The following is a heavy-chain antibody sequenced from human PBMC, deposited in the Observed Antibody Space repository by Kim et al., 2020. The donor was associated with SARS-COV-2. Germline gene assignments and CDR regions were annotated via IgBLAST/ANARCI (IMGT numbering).Heavy chain of an antibody. D-gene: IGHD3-3*01. V-gene: IGHV3-23*01. CDR2: LTSAVGA. J-gene: IGHJ4*02. Sequence: GGSLRLSCAASGFDFDTCAMTWVRQAPGKGLEWVSTLTSAVGAYYAESVKGRFTISSDTAKKTLYLQMNRLRADDTAVYYCAKDQPYYEFPHSFDSWGQGTLVTVSS. CDR1: GFDFDTCA. CDR3: AKDQPYYEFPHSFDS.